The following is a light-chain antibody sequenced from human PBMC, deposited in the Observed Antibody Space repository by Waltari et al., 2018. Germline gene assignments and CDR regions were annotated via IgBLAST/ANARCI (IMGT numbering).Light chain of an antibody. CDR3: SSYTSSSLKV. J-gene: IGLJ2*01. Sequence: QSVLTQPASVSGSPGQSITISCTGTSSDVGGFNYVPWYQQHPGKAPKLMVYECSNRPSGVSNRFAGSKAGNTAPLTISGLQSENEADYYCSSYTSSSLKVFGGGTKLTVL. CDR2: ECS. V-gene: IGLV2-14*01. CDR1: SSDVGGFNY.